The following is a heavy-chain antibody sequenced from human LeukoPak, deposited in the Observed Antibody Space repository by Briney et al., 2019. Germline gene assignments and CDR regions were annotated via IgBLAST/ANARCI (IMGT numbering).Heavy chain of an antibody. D-gene: IGHD6-13*01. CDR1: GGTFSSYA. CDR3: ARSKGIAAPVDAFDI. Sequence: SVKVSCKASGGTFSSYAISWVRQAPGQGLEWMGGIIPIFGTANYAQKFQGRVTITTDESTSTAYMELSSLRSEDTAVYYCARSKGIAAPVDAFDIWGQGTMVTVSS. CDR2: IIPIFGTA. V-gene: IGHV1-69*05. J-gene: IGHJ3*02.